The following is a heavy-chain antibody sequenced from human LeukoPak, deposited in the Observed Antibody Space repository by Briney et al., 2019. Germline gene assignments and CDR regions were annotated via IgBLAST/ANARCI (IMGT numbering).Heavy chain of an antibody. D-gene: IGHD6-19*01. V-gene: IGHV4-59*08. CDR2: IYYSGST. CDR1: GGSISSYY. CDR3: ARHSSGWYLLDGESGGFDP. J-gene: IGHJ5*02. Sequence: PSETLSLTCTVSGGSISSYYWSWIRQPPGKGLEWIGYIYYSGSTNYNPSLKSRVTISVDTSKNQFSLKLSSVTAADTAVYYCARHSSGWYLLDGESGGFDPWGQGTLVTVSS.